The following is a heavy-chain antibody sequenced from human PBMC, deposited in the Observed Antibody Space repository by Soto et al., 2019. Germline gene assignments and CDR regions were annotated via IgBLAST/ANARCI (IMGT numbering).Heavy chain of an antibody. J-gene: IGHJ5*02. CDR2: INSDGSST. CDR1: GFTFSSYW. D-gene: IGHD3-9*01. V-gene: IGHV3-74*01. Sequence: PGGSLRLSCAASGFTFSSYWMHWVRQAPGKGLVWVSRINSDGSSTSYADSVRGRFTISRDNAKNTLYLQMNSLRAEDTAVYYCAILMGDYDILTGYPWGQGTLVTVSS. CDR3: AILMGDYDILTGYP.